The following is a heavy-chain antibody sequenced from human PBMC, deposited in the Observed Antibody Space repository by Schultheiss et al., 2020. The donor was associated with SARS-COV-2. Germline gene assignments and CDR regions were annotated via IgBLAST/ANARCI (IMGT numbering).Heavy chain of an antibody. D-gene: IGHD5-24*01. CDR1: GFTFTSYA. CDR2: VSGSGDSR. V-gene: IGHV3-23*01. CDR3: AKHGYNWRIDY. Sequence: GGSLRLSCAASGFTFTSYAMSWVRQAPGKGLEWVSTVSGSGDSRYYADSVKGQFTISRDYSKNTLYLQLNSLRVEDTALYYCAKHGYNWRIDYWGQGTLVTVSS. J-gene: IGHJ4*02.